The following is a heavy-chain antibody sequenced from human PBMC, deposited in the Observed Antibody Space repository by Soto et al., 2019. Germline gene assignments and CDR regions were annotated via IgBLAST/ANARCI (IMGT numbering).Heavy chain of an antibody. CDR3: ARYSSGWYIFYX. J-gene: IGHJ4*02. V-gene: IGHV4-59*01. D-gene: IGHD6-19*01. CDR2: IYYSGST. CDR1: GGSISSYY. Sequence: PSETLSLTCTVSGGSISSYYWSWIRQPPGKGLEWILYIYYSGSTNYNTSLKSRVNISVDTSKNQFSLKLSSVTAADTAVYYCARYSSGWYIFYXWGQGTLVTVSX.